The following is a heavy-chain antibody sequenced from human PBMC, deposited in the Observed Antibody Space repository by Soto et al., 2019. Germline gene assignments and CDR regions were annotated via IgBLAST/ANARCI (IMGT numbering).Heavy chain of an antibody. D-gene: IGHD7-27*01. J-gene: IGHJ3*02. V-gene: IGHV3-21*01. Sequence: EVQLVESGGGLVKPGGSLRLSCAASGFNFSSYSMNWVRQAPGKGLEWVSSISSSSSYIYYADSVKGRFTISRDNAKNSLYLQTNSLRAEDTAVYYCARGPLTDAFDIWGQGTMVTVSS. CDR3: ARGPLTDAFDI. CDR2: ISSSSSYI. CDR1: GFNFSSYS.